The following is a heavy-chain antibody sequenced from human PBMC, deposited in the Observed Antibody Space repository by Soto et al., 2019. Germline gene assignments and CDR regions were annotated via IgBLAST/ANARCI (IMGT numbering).Heavy chain of an antibody. CDR1: GGSLSTNP. V-gene: IGHV1-69*01. Sequence: QVQLVQSGTEVKKPGSSVKVSCKASGGSLSTNPISWVRQAPGQGLEWMGGTGSGTGPGNHAQKFQGRLTVTAHQSTSTVYMELTNLSSEATAVYYCARRHSGGFFRFFDSWGQGTLVTVSS. CDR2: TGSGTGPG. D-gene: IGHD2-15*01. CDR3: ARRHSGGFFRFFDS. J-gene: IGHJ4*02.